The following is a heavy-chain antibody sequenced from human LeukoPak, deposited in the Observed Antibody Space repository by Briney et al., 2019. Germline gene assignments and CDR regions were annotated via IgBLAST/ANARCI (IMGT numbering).Heavy chain of an antibody. CDR1: GFSFSNYG. CDR2: ISSGGDNT. Sequence: GGSLRLSCAASGFSFSNYGMSWVRQAPGKGLEWVSSISSGGDNTYYADSVRGRFTISRDNSKNTLYLQMNSLRAEDTAVYYCARLREIPVFGVVTKSTSYFDYWGQGTLVTVSS. CDR3: ARLREIPVFGVVTKSTSYFDY. V-gene: IGHV3-23*01. D-gene: IGHD3-3*01. J-gene: IGHJ4*02.